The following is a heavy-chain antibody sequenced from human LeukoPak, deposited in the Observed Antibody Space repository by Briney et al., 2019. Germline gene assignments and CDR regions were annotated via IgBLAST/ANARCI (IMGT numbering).Heavy chain of an antibody. CDR1: GFTVSSNY. Sequence: PGGSLRLSCAASGFTVSSNYMTWVRQAPGKGLEWVASIKQDGSEKYYVDSVKGRFTISRDNAKNSLYLQMNSLRAEDTAVFYCARDKSAGADTGSSFYYWGQGALVTVSS. CDR3: ARDKSAGADTGSSFYY. J-gene: IGHJ4*02. CDR2: IKQDGSEK. D-gene: IGHD3-10*01. V-gene: IGHV3-7*03.